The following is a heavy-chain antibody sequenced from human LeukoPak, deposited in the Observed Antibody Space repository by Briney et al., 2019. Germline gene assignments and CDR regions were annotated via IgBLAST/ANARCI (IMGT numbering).Heavy chain of an antibody. CDR3: ARGNWNDRKFDY. D-gene: IGHD1-1*01. Sequence: ASVKVSCKASGYTFTGYYMHWVRQAPGQGLEWMGWINPNSGGTNYAQKFQGWVTMTRDTSIGTAYMELSRLRSDDTAVYYCARGNWNDRKFDYWGQGTLVTVSS. V-gene: IGHV1-2*04. CDR1: GYTFTGYY. J-gene: IGHJ4*02. CDR2: INPNSGGT.